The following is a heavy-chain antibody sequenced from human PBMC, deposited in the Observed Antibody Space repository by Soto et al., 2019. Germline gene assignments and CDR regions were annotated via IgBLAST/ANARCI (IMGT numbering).Heavy chain of an antibody. J-gene: IGHJ4*02. CDR3: ARVAEMATSSFDY. CDR1: GGTFSSYA. CDR2: IIPIFGTA. D-gene: IGHD5-12*01. Sequence: GASVKVSCKASGGTFSSYAISWVRQAPGQGLEWMGGIIPIFGTANYAQKFQGRVTITADESTSTAYMELSSLRSEDTAVYYCARVAEMATSSFDYWGQGTLVTVSS. V-gene: IGHV1-69*13.